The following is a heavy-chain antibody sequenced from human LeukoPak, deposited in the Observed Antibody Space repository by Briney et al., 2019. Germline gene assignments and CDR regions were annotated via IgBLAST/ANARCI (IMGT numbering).Heavy chain of an antibody. D-gene: IGHD3-10*01. V-gene: IGHV3-66*01. CDR3: AREVAVRGVISTEYFQH. CDR2: IYSGGST. J-gene: IGHJ1*01. CDR1: GFTVSSNY. Sequence: GGSLRLSCAASGFTVSSNYMSWVRQAPGKGLEWVSVIYSGGSTYYADSVKGRFTISRDNSKNTLYLQMNSLRAEDTAVYYCAREVAVRGVISTEYFQHWGQGTLVTVSS.